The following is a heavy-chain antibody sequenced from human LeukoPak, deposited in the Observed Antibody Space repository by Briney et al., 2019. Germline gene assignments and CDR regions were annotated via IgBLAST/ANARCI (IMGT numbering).Heavy chain of an antibody. J-gene: IGHJ5*02. V-gene: IGHV3-48*01. CDR3: ARDRRDYGDYVGVWWFDP. Sequence: EGSLRLSCAASGFTFSSYSMNWVRQAPGKGLEWVSYISSSSSTIYYADSVKGRFTISRDNAKNSLYLQMNSLRAEDTAVYYCARDRRDYGDYVGVWWFDPWGQGTLVTVSS. CDR1: GFTFSSYS. D-gene: IGHD4-17*01. CDR2: ISSSSSTI.